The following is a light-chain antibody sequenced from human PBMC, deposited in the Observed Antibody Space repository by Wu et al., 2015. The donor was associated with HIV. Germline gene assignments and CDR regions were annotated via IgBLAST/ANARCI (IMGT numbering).Light chain of an antibody. J-gene: IGKJ1*01. CDR1: QIVSSY. Sequence: DIQMTQSPSSLSASVGDTVTITCRASQIVSSYLNWYQQKPGKAPKLLVYDALTLQSGVPSRFSGGRSGTEFTLTISNLQPEDFGAYHCQQTFSTPWTFGQGTKVE. CDR2: DAL. V-gene: IGKV1-39*01. CDR3: QQTFSTPWT.